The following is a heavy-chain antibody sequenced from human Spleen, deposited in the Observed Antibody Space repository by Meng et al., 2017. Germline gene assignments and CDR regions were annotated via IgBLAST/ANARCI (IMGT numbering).Heavy chain of an antibody. CDR3: ARDSPLGGYGAVDYFDY. D-gene: IGHD3-16*01. CDR2: IYYSGST. V-gene: IGHV4-39*07. CDR1: GVSISSNIYY. J-gene: IGHJ4*02. Sequence: ESLKISCTVSGVSISSNIYYWAGSRQPPGKGLEWIGSIYYSGSTYYNPSLKSRVTISVDTSKNQFSLKLSSVTAADTAVYYCARDSPLGGYGAVDYFDYWGQGTLVTVSS.